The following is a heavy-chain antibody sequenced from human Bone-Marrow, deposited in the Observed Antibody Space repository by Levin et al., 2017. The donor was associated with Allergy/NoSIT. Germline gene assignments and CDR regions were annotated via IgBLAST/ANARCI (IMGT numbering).Heavy chain of an antibody. CDR1: GFRFSTYG. V-gene: IGHV3-30*03. CDR2: LSYDGNTR. Sequence: GGSLRLSCAASGFRFSTYGMHWVRQAPGKGLEWVAFLSYDGNTRYHADSVKGRFTISRDNSRSTLYLQLDSLRVDDTAVYYCATEGNPEKSGGRPLWSYFDNWGQGTLVTVSS. D-gene: IGHD3-10*01. J-gene: IGHJ4*02. CDR3: ATEGNPEKSGGRPLWSYFDN.